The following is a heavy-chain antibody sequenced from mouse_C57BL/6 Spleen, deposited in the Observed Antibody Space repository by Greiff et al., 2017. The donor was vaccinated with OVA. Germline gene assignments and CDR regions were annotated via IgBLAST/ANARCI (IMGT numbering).Heavy chain of an antibody. CDR3: ARATDYVDD. CDR1: GYSITSGYY. J-gene: IGHJ2*01. Sequence: DVKLVESGPGLVKPSQSLSLTCSVTGYSITSGYYWNWIRQFPGNKLEWMGYISYDGSNNYNPSLKNRISITRDTSKNQFFLKLNTVTTEDTATYYCARATDYVDDWGQGTTLTVSS. D-gene: IGHD1-1*01. V-gene: IGHV3-6*01. CDR2: ISYDGSN.